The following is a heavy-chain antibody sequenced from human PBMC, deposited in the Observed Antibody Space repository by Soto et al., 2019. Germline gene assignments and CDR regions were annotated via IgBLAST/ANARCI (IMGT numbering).Heavy chain of an antibody. Sequence: GGSLRLSCTASGFTFGDYAMSWFRQAPGKGLEWVGFIRSKAYGGTTEYAASVKGRFTISRDDSKSIAYLQMNSLKTADTAVYYCTRHLIAVAGPTHDYWGQGTLVTVSS. CDR2: IRSKAYGGTT. CDR1: GFTFGDYA. J-gene: IGHJ4*02. D-gene: IGHD6-19*01. V-gene: IGHV3-49*03. CDR3: TRHLIAVAGPTHDY.